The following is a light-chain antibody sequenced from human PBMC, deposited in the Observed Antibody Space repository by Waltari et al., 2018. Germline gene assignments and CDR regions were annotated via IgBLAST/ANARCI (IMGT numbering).Light chain of an antibody. CDR1: RSDLGTYTS. Sequence: QSALTQPPSASRSPGQSFTIPCTGTRSDLGTYTSLSSYQQHPGKAPTVMLYEVSKRPPGVPDRFSGSKSGNSASLTVSGLQAEDEADYYCNSYAGSTTWVFGGGTKLTVL. CDR2: EVS. CDR3: NSYAGSTTWV. J-gene: IGLJ2*01. V-gene: IGLV2-8*01.